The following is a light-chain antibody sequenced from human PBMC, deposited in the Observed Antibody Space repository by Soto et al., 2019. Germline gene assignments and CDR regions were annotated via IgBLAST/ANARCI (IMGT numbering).Light chain of an antibody. CDR2: AAS. CDR3: QQSYSTPQCT. CDR1: QSISSY. J-gene: IGKJ2*02. Sequence: DIQMTQSPSSLSASVGDRVTITCRASQSISSYLNWYQQKPGKAPKLLIYAASSLQSGVPSRFSGSGSATDFTLTISSLQPEDFATYYCQQSYSTPQCTFGQGTKLEIK. V-gene: IGKV1-39*01.